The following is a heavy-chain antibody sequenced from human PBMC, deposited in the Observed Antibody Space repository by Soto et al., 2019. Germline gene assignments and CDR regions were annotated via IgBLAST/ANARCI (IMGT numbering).Heavy chain of an antibody. CDR3: ARRGRYSYGYLYYYGMDV. D-gene: IGHD5-18*01. Sequence: PGESLKISCKGSGYSFTSYWIGWVRQMPGKGLEWMGIIYPGDSDTRYSPSFQGQVTISADKSISTAYLQWSSLKASDTAMYYCARRGRYSYGYLYYYGMDVWGQGTTVTVSS. J-gene: IGHJ6*02. CDR1: GYSFTSYW. CDR2: IYPGDSDT. V-gene: IGHV5-51*01.